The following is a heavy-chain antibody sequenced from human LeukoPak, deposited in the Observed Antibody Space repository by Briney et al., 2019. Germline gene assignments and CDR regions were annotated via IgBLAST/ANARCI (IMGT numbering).Heavy chain of an antibody. CDR1: GYTFTSYY. CDR3: ARDRTGIVVARYNWFDP. Sequence: ASVKVSCKASGYTFTSYYMHWVRQAPGQGLEWMGIINPSGGSTSYAQKFQGRVTMTRDMSTSTVYMELSSLRSEDTAVYYCARDRTGIVVARYNWFDPWGQGTLVTVSS. V-gene: IGHV1-46*01. D-gene: IGHD3-22*01. CDR2: INPSGGST. J-gene: IGHJ5*02.